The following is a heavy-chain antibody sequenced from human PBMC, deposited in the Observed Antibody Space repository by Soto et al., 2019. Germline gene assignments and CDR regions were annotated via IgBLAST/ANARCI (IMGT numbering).Heavy chain of an antibody. D-gene: IGHD3-10*01. J-gene: IGHJ6*02. CDR2: INHSGST. CDR1: GGSFSGYY. V-gene: IGHV4-34*01. CDR3: ARGRGTMVRGVMDLYYYYGMDV. Sequence: SETLSLTCAVYGGSFSGYYWSWIRQPPGKGLEWIGEINHSGSTNYNPSLKSRVTISVDTSKNQFSLKLSSVTAADTAVYYCARGRGTMVRGVMDLYYYYGMDVWGQGTTVT.